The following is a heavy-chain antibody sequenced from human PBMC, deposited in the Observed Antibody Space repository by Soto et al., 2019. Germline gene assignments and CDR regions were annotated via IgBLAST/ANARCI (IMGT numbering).Heavy chain of an antibody. J-gene: IGHJ4*02. CDR3: TRGAGAPWVRFDS. V-gene: IGHV4-38-2*01. CDR2: ISYSAKT. Sequence: SETLSLTCGVSGYSITSGFYLGWVRQSPGKGLEWIGSISYSAKTFYNPSLASRLSIAVDTSMNQFSLRLTSVTAADTALYYCTRGAGAPWVRFDSWGQGTLVTVS. D-gene: IGHD3-22*01. CDR1: GYSITSGFY.